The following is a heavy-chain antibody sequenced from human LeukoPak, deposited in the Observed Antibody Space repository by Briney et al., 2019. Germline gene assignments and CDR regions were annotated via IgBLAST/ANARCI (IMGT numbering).Heavy chain of an antibody. CDR1: GGSFSGYY. D-gene: IGHD1-26*01. V-gene: IGHV4-34*01. J-gene: IGHJ4*02. CDR2: IYYSGST. CDR3: ARGAHKWELLSGLFYFDY. Sequence: SETLSLTCAVYGGSFSGYYWGWIRQPPGKGLEWIGSIYYSGSTYYNPSLKSRVTISVDTSKNQFSLKLSSVTAADTAVYYCARGAHKWELLSGLFYFDYWGQGTLVTVSS.